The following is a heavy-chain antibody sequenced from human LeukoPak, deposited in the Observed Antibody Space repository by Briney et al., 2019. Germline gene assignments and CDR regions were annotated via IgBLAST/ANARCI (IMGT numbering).Heavy chain of an antibody. CDR3: TRRAYGDYFFDY. CDR2: IYPGDSDT. J-gene: IGHJ4*02. CDR1: GYSFTNYW. Sequence: GESLKISCKGSGYSFTNYWIGWVRQMPGQGLEWMGIIYPGDSDTRYSPSFQGQVTISADKPIRTAYLQWSSLKASDTAMYYCTRRAYGDYFFDYWGQGTLVTVSS. V-gene: IGHV5-51*01. D-gene: IGHD4-17*01.